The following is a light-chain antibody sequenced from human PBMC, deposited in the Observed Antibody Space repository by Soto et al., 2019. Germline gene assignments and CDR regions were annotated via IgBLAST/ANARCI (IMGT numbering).Light chain of an antibody. Sequence: DIQMTQSPSTLSASVGDSVTITCRASQSISSWLAWYQQKPGKAPKLLIYKASSLESGVPSRFSGSGSGTEFTLTISSMQPDDFATYCCHQYNTYWTFGQGTKVEIK. CDR3: HQYNTYWT. CDR1: QSISSW. CDR2: KAS. V-gene: IGKV1-5*03. J-gene: IGKJ1*01.